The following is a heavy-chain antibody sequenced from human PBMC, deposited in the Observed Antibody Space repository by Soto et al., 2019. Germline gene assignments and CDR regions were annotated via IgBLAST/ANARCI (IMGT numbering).Heavy chain of an antibody. V-gene: IGHV3-66*01. CDR1: GFSVSNNY. CDR3: ARDRGYR. CDR2: IYSGGST. D-gene: IGHD5-12*01. Sequence: QLVESGGGLVQPGGSLRLSCAASGFSVSNNYMKWVRQAPGKGLEWVSLIYSGGSTYYADSVKGRFTISRDNSKNTLFLQMNRLSIEDTAVYYCARDRGYRWGQGTMVTVSS. J-gene: IGHJ3*01.